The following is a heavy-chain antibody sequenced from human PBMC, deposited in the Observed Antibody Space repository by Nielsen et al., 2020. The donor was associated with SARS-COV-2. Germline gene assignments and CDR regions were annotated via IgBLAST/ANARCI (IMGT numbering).Heavy chain of an antibody. CDR1: GFTFNNYA. Sequence: EGSLRLSCAASGFTFNNYAMSWVRQAPGKGLEWVSGISGSGGTRDYADSVKGRFTISRDNSKNTLYLQMNSLRVEDTAVYYCTKDEEIAVVPAAPDYWGQGTLVTVSS. CDR3: TKDEEIAVVPAAPDY. J-gene: IGHJ4*02. D-gene: IGHD2-2*01. CDR2: ISGSGGTR. V-gene: IGHV3-23*01.